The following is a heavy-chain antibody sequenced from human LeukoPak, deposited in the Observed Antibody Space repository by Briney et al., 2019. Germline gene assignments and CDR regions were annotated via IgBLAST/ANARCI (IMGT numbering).Heavy chain of an antibody. Sequence: GGSLRLSCAASGFTFSDYYMSWIRQAPGKGLEWISYISSSGSTIYYADSVKGRFTISRDNAKNSLYLQMNSLRAEDTAVYYCARDHSVAVAGWFDPWGQGTLVTVSS. V-gene: IGHV3-11*01. CDR2: ISSSGSTI. J-gene: IGHJ5*02. CDR3: ARDHSVAVAGWFDP. D-gene: IGHD6-19*01. CDR1: GFTFSDYY.